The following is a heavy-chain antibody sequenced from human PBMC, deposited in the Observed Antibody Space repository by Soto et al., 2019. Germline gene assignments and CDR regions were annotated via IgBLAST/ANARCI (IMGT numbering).Heavy chain of an antibody. CDR2: IYYSGST. D-gene: IGHD2-8*01. V-gene: IGHV4-59*01. Sequence: SETLSLTCTVSNGSLSSNSWRWIRKSPGKGLEWSGSIYYSGSTNYNPSLKSRVTMSVDTSKNQFTLKLSSVTAADTGVYVSAISFMVPVAFFDYWGQGTPVTVSS. CDR1: NGSLSSNS. CDR3: AISFMVPVAFFDY. J-gene: IGHJ4*02.